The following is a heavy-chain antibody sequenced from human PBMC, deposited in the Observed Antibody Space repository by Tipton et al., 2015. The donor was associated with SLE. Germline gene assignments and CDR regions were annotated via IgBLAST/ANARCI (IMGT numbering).Heavy chain of an antibody. V-gene: IGHV3-23*03. J-gene: IGHJ4*02. CDR1: GFTFSSYA. CDR2: IYSGGSST. Sequence: SLRLSCAASGFTFSSYAMSWVRQAPGKGLEWVSVIYSGGSSTYYADSVKGRFTISRDNSNNTLYLQMNSLRAEDTAVYYCAKDHWSDYWGQGTLVTVSS. D-gene: IGHD1-1*01. CDR3: AKDHWSDY.